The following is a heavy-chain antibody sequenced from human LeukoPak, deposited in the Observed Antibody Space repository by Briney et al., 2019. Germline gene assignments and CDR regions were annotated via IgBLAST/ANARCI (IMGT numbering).Heavy chain of an antibody. CDR2: INHSGST. CDR3: ARHRRGYYYYYMDV. V-gene: IGHV4-34*01. D-gene: IGHD3-16*02. J-gene: IGHJ6*03. CDR1: GGSFSGYY. Sequence: SETLSLTCAVYGGSFSGYYWSWIRQPPGKGLEWIGEINHSGSTNYNPSLKSRVTISVDTSKNQFSLKLSSVTAADTAVYYCARHRRGYYYYYMDVWGKGTTVTIS.